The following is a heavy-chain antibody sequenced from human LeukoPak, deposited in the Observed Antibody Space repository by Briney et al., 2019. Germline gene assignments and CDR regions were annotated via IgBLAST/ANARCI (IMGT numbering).Heavy chain of an antibody. V-gene: IGHV1-3*01. D-gene: IGHD3-10*01. CDR3: ARGRPDYYGSGTYYPYYYGLDV. J-gene: IGHJ6*02. CDR2: INAGNGNT. CDR1: GYTFTSYA. Sequence: GASVKVSCKASGYTFTSYAMHWVRQAPGQRLEWMGWINAGNGNTKYSQKFQGRVTITRDTSASTAYMELSSLRSEDTAVYYCARGRPDYYGSGTYYPYYYGLDVWGQGTTVTVS.